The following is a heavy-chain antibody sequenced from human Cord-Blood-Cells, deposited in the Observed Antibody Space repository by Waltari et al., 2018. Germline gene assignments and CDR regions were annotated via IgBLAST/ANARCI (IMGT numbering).Heavy chain of an antibody. CDR1: GGTFIRYP. CDR2: IIPIFGTA. D-gene: IGHD7-27*01. CDR3: ARDGPETGAPALDWYFDL. V-gene: IGHV1-69*01. Sequence: QVQLVQSGAEVKKPGSSVKVSCKASGGTFIRYPHSWVGPAPGQGLEWMGGIIPIFGTANYAQKFQGRVTITADESTSTAYMELSSLRSEDTAVYYCARDGPETGAPALDWYFDLWGRGTLVTVSS. J-gene: IGHJ2*01.